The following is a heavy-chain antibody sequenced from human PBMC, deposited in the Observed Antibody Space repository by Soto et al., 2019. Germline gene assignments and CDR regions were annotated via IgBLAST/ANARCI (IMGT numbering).Heavy chain of an antibody. V-gene: IGHV3-23*01. D-gene: IGHD5-12*01. CDR2: ISGSDSST. CDR3: AKAISGYNPRLDH. CDR1: GFTFSSYA. J-gene: IGHJ4*02. Sequence: GGSLRLSCAASGFTFSSYAMNWVRQAPGKGLEWVSVISGSDSSTYYADSVKGRFTISRDNSKNTLYVQMNSLRAEDTAIYYCAKAISGYNPRLDHWGQGTRVTVSS.